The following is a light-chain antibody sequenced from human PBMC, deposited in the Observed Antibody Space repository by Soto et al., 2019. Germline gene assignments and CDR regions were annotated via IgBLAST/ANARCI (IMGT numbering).Light chain of an antibody. J-gene: IGKJ1*01. CDR1: QSITDNY. Sequence: EIVLTQSPGTRSLSPGERITLFCRASQSITDNYLAWYQQKPGQAPRLLIYDTFIRAAGVPNRFSGGGSVTDFTLTISRLEPEAFGIYYCQQYGSPPPWTFGQGT. CDR2: DTF. V-gene: IGKV3-20*01. CDR3: QQYGSPPPWT.